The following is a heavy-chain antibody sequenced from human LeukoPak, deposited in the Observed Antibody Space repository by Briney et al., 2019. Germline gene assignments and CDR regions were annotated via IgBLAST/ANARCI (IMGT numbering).Heavy chain of an antibody. J-gene: IGHJ4*02. CDR1: GYTFTGYY. D-gene: IGHD3-22*01. Sequence: GASVKVSCKASGYTFTGYYMHWVRQAPGQGLEWMGWINPNSGGTNYAQKFQGRVTMTRDTSISTAYMELSRLRSDDTAVYYCARVIYYYDSSGYYVYWGQGTLVTVSS. V-gene: IGHV1-2*02. CDR3: ARVIYYYDSSGYYVY. CDR2: INPNSGGT.